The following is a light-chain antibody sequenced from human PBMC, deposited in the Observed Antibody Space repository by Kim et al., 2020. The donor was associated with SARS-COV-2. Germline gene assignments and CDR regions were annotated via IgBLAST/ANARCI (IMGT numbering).Light chain of an antibody. CDR1: QDIRYY. V-gene: IGKV1-33*01. J-gene: IGKJ2*01. CDR2: DAT. Sequence: DIQMTQSPSSLSASVRDRVTITCQASQDIRYYLSWYQQKPGSAPKLLIYDATHLQTGVPSRFSGSRSGTDFTLTISSLQPEDIATYFCLQYDDFPYTFGQGTKLEI. CDR3: LQYDDFPYT.